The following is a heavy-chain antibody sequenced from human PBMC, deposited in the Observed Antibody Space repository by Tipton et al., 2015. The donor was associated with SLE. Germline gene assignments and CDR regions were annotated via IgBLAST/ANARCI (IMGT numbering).Heavy chain of an antibody. J-gene: IGHJ4*02. D-gene: IGHD3/OR15-3a*01. V-gene: IGHV3-33*08. Sequence: QLVQSGGAVVQPGRSLTLSCAGSGFTFSTNGIHWVRQAPGKGLEWVAVIWNDGSFEYYADSVKGRFTISRDNPKATVYLQMNSLRAEDTALYYCARDVWTTTTTKFLDYWGQGTLVTVSS. CDR1: GFTFSTNG. CDR2: IWNDGSFE. CDR3: ARDVWTTTTTKFLDY.